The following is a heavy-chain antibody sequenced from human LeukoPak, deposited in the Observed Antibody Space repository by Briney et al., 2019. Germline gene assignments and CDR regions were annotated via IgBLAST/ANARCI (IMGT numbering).Heavy chain of an antibody. J-gene: IGHJ4*02. CDR1: GFTVSSNY. D-gene: IGHD2-8*01. CDR3: AGSLGYCTSNVCYLKY. CDR2: IYSGGST. Sequence: PGGSLRLSCAASGFTVSSNYMSWVRQAPGKGLEWVSVIYSGGSTYYADSVKGRFTISRDNSKNTLYLQMNSLRAEDTAVYYCAGSLGYCTSNVCYLKYWGQGTLVTVSS. V-gene: IGHV3-53*01.